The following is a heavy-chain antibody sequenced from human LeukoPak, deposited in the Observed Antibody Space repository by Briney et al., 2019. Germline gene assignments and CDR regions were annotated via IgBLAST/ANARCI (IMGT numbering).Heavy chain of an antibody. J-gene: IGHJ4*02. Sequence: GGSLRLSCAASGFTFSSYWMHWVRQAPGKGLVWVSRINSDGSSTSYADSVKGRFTISRDDAKNTLYLQMNSLRAEDTAVYYCASGTTGTSFDYWGQGTLVTVSS. D-gene: IGHD1-1*01. CDR3: ASGTTGTSFDY. CDR2: INSDGSST. CDR1: GFTFSSYW. V-gene: IGHV3-74*01.